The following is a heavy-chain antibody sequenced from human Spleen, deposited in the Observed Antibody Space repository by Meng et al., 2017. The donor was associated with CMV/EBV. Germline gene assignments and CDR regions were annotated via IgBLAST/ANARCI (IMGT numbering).Heavy chain of an antibody. CDR3: ANGELGYCSSTSCSDAFDI. J-gene: IGHJ3*02. Sequence: GGSLRLSCAASGFTFSSYAMHWVRQAPGKGLEWVANIRFDGTNKYHADSVKGRFTISRDNSKNTLYLQMNSLRAEDTAVYYCANGELGYCSSTSCSDAFDIWGQGTMVTVSS. V-gene: IGHV3-30*02. CDR2: IRFDGTNK. D-gene: IGHD2-2*01. CDR1: GFTFSSYA.